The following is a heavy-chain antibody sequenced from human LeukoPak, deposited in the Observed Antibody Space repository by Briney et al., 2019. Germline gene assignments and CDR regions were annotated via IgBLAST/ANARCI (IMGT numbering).Heavy chain of an antibody. J-gene: IGHJ4*02. CDR2: IRYDGSNK. Sequence: PGGSLRLSCAASGFTFSSYGMHWVRQAPGKGLEWVAFIRYDGSNKYYADSVKGRFTISRDNSENTLYLQMNSLRAEDTAAYYCAKPTRGSGSFLIDFWGQGTLVTVSS. CDR1: GFTFSSYG. D-gene: IGHD1-26*01. CDR3: AKPTRGSGSFLIDF. V-gene: IGHV3-30*02.